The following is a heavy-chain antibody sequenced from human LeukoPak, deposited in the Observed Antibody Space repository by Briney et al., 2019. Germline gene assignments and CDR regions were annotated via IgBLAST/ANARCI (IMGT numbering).Heavy chain of an antibody. Sequence: TLSLTCTVSSGSISSSNYYWSWIRQPAGGGLEWIGRISTIGITNYNPSLISRVTISIDTSKNQFSLKLSSVTAADTAVYYCARGRYYYDSSGNLFDYWGQGTLVTVSS. CDR3: ARGRYYYDSSGNLFDY. CDR2: ISTIGIT. V-gene: IGHV4-61*02. CDR1: SGSISSSNYY. J-gene: IGHJ4*02. D-gene: IGHD3-22*01.